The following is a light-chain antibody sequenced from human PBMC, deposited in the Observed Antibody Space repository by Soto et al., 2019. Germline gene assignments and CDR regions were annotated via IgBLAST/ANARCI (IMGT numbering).Light chain of an antibody. CDR2: RTS. V-gene: IGKV3-15*01. CDR1: QSVSSSY. J-gene: IGKJ4*01. Sequence: EIVLKQSPGTLSFSHLERATLSCTAIQSVSSSYLAWYQQKPGQAPRHLMFRTSSRATGFPARFSGSGSGTEFNLTISSLQSEDFGVYYCQQYNNGSRATFGGGTKVDIK. CDR3: QQYNNGSRAT.